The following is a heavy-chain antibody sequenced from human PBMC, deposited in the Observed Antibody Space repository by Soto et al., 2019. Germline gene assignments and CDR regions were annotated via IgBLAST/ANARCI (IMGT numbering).Heavy chain of an antibody. V-gene: IGHV3-21*01. J-gene: IGHJ6*02. CDR2: ISSSSSYI. CDR3: ARAGYCSSTSCYYYHYGMDV. CDR1: GFTFSSYS. D-gene: IGHD2-2*01. Sequence: PGGSLRLSCAASGFTFSSYSINWVRQAPGKGLEWVSSISSSSSYIYYADSVKGRFTISRDNAKNSLYLQMNSLRAEDTAVYYCARAGYCSSTSCYYYHYGMDVWGQGTTVTVSS.